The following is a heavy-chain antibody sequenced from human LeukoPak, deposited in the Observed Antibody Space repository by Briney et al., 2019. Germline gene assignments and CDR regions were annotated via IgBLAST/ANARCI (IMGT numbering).Heavy chain of an antibody. D-gene: IGHD4-17*01. CDR3: ASFSTTVTTNFY. J-gene: IGHJ4*02. V-gene: IGHV3-7*01. Sequence: GGSLRLSCAASGFTFSTYWMTWVRQAPGKGLEWVANIKQDGGEKFYVDSVKGRFTISRDNSKNTLYLQMNSLRAEDTAVYYCASFSTTVTTNFYWGQGTLVTVSS. CDR2: IKQDGGEK. CDR1: GFTFSTYW.